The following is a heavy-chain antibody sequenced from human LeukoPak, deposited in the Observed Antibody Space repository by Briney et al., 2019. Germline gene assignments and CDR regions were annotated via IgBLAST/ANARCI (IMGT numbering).Heavy chain of an antibody. Sequence: GGSLRLSCAASGFTFSSYAMSWVRQAPGKGLEWVSAISGSGGSTYYANSVKGRFTISRDNSKNTLYLQMNSLRAEDTAVYYCAKDLRWLQYGYWGQGTLVTVSS. CDR2: ISGSGGST. CDR3: AKDLRWLQYGY. CDR1: GFTFSSYA. V-gene: IGHV3-23*01. J-gene: IGHJ4*02. D-gene: IGHD5-24*01.